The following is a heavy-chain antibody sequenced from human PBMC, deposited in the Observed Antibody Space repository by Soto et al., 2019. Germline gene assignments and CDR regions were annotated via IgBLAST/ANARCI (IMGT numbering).Heavy chain of an antibody. V-gene: IGHV1-69*02. CDR2: IIPILGIA. CDR1: GGTFSSYT. J-gene: IGHJ4*02. D-gene: IGHD5-12*01. Sequence: QVQLVQSGAEVKKPGSSVKVSCKASGGTFSSYTISWVRQAPGQGLEWMGRIIPILGIANYAQKFQGRVTITADKSTSTAYMELSSLRSEDTAVYYCARGTGGYDSMNFDYWCQGTLVTVSS. CDR3: ARGTGGYDSMNFDY.